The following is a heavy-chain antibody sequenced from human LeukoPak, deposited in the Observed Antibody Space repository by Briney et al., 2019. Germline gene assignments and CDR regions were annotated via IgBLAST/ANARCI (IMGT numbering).Heavy chain of an antibody. D-gene: IGHD3-16*01. J-gene: IGHJ4*02. CDR1: GLKNKFW. CDR3: ARDIALGD. V-gene: IGHV3-21*01. CDR2: ISSSSSYI. Sequence: GGSLRLSCAASGLKNKFWMSWVRQAPGKGLEWVSSISSSSSYIYYADSVKGRFTISRDNAKNSLYLQMNSLRAEDTAVYYCARDIALGDWGQGTLVTVSS.